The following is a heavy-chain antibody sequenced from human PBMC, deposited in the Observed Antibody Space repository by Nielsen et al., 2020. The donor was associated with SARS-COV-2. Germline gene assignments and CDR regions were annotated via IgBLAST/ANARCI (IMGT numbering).Heavy chain of an antibody. D-gene: IGHD3-3*01. J-gene: IGHJ4*02. CDR2: ISYDGSNK. V-gene: IGHV3-30*04. CDR1: GFTFSSYA. Sequence: GGSLRLSCAASGFTFSSYAMHWVRQAPGKGLEWVAVISYDGSNKYYADSVKGRFTISRDNSKNTLYLQMNSLRAEDTAVYYCARDYDFWSGYYTGIGYWGQGTLVTVSS. CDR3: ARDYDFWSGYYTGIGY.